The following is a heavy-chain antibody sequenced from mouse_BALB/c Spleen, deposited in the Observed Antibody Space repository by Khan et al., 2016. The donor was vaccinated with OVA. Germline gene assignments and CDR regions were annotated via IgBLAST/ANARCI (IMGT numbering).Heavy chain of an antibody. CDR2: VNPNTGGS. D-gene: IGHD2-12*01. V-gene: IGHV1-26*01. J-gene: IGHJ3*01. CDR3: ARGYDFFAY. CDR1: GYSFTLYY. Sequence: IQLVQSGPDLVKPGPSVKISCKVSGYSFTLYYMTWVKQSHGKSLEWFGRVNPNTGGSDYNPEIKGKAILTVDKSSNTAYMELHSLTSEDSAVCYCARGYDFFAYWGQGTLVTVSA.